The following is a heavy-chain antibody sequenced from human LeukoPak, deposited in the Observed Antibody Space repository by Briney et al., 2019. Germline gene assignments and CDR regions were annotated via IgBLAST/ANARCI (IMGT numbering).Heavy chain of an antibody. Sequence: GGSLRLSCAASGFTFSNYAMNWVRQAPGKGLEWVSAISASGSYIYYADSVKGRFTISRDNAKNPLYLQMNSLRAEDTAVYYCARDSEPHQWLASDYWGQGTLVTVSS. CDR1: GFTFSNYA. CDR3: ARDSEPHQWLASDY. J-gene: IGHJ4*02. CDR2: ISASGSYI. V-gene: IGHV3-21*01. D-gene: IGHD6-19*01.